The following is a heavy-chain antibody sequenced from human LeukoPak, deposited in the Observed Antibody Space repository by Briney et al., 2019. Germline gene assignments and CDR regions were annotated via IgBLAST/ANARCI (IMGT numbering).Heavy chain of an antibody. CDR3: AKAKYYDILTGYPLDY. Sequence: GGSLRLSCAASGFTFSSYAMSWVRQAPGKGLEWVSAISGSGGSTYYADSVKDRFTISRDNSKNTLYLQMNSLRAEDTAVYYCAKAKYYDILTGYPLDYWGQGTLVTVSS. CDR1: GFTFSSYA. D-gene: IGHD3-9*01. J-gene: IGHJ4*02. V-gene: IGHV3-23*01. CDR2: ISGSGGST.